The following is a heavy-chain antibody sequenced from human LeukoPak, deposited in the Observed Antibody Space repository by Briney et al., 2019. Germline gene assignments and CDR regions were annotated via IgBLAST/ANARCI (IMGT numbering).Heavy chain of an antibody. CDR2: ISYDGSNK. CDR3: ARDGPNYYGSGSYYIDSSYYYAMDV. Sequence: GGSLRLSCAASGFTITNYAMHWVRQAPGKGLEWVAVISYDGSNKYYADSAKGRFTISRDNSKNTLYLQMNSLRAEDTAVYYCARDGPNYYGSGSYYIDSSYYYAMDVWGKGTTVTVSS. V-gene: IGHV3-30*04. J-gene: IGHJ6*04. D-gene: IGHD3-10*01. CDR1: GFTITNYA.